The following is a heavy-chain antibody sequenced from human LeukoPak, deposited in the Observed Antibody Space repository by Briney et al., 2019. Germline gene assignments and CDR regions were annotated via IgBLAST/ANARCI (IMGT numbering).Heavy chain of an antibody. CDR3: ARGDYYHSGSNGFHV. CDR2: IYHSGST. V-gene: IGHV4-30-2*01. D-gene: IGHD3-10*01. Sequence: SETLSLTCTVPGGSISSGGYYWSWIRQPPGKGLEWIGYIYHSGSTYYNPSLKSRVTISVDRSKNQFSLKLSSVTAADTAVYYCARGDYYHSGSNGFHVWGQGTLVTVSS. CDR1: GGSISSGGYY. J-gene: IGHJ3*01.